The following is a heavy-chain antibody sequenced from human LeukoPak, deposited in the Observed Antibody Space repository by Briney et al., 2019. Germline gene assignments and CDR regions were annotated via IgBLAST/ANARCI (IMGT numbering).Heavy chain of an antibody. J-gene: IGHJ6*03. CDR3: ARAHDIVVVPAAIRVDYYYYMDV. D-gene: IGHD2-2*02. CDR1: GYTFTSYG. CDR2: ISAYNGNT. V-gene: IGHV1-18*01. Sequence: ALVKVSCKASGYTFTSYGISWVRQAPGQGLEWMGWISAYNGNTNYAQKLQGRVTMTTDTSTSTAYMELRSLRSDDTAVYYCARAHDIVVVPAAIRVDYYYYMDVWGKGTTVTVSS.